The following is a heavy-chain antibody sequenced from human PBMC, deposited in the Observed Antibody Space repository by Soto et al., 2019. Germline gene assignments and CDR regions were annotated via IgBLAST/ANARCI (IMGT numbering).Heavy chain of an antibody. Sequence: QVQLVQSGAEVKKPGASVKVSCKASGYPLTAKYLHWVRQAPGQGLEWMGWINPSSGGTKEPQKFRGRVTMTSDTSISAAYMELSRLTSDDTAVYYCAKGGSSWTEWFDPWGQGTLVTVPS. J-gene: IGHJ5*02. D-gene: IGHD6-13*01. CDR2: INPSSGGT. V-gene: IGHV1-2*02. CDR1: GYPLTAKY. CDR3: AKGGSSWTEWFDP.